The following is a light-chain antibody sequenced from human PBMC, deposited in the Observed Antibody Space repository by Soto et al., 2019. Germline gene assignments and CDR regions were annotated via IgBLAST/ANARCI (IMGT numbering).Light chain of an antibody. V-gene: IGKV3-20*01. CDR1: QSVTTSS. CDR2: GAS. CDR3: QQYDRSPRT. J-gene: IGKJ1*01. Sequence: EIVLTQSPGTLSLSPGERATLSCRASQSVTTSSLAWYQQKPGQAPRLLISGASNRATGIPDRFSGSGSGTDFTLTISRLEPEDFAVYYCQQYDRSPRTFGQGTKVDIK.